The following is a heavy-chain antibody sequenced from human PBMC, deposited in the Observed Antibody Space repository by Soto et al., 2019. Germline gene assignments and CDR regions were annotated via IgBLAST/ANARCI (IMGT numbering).Heavy chain of an antibody. CDR1: GGSITTNDW. V-gene: IGHV4-4*02. D-gene: IGHD3-16*01. J-gene: IGHJ5*02. CDR3: ARDMFSSGGCFDP. Sequence: SETLSVTCTVSGGSITTNDWWSWVRQPPGKGLEWIGEIYHSGITNYNPSLKSRVTISVDTSKNQFSLKLSSVTAADTAVYYCARDMFSSGGCFDPWGQGTLARVSS. CDR2: IYHSGIT.